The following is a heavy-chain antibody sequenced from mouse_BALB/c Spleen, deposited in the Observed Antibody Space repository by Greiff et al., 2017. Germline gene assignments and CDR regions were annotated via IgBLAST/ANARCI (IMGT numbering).Heavy chain of an antibody. CDR3: ARQNWD. D-gene: IGHD4-1*01. CDR2: ISSGGGST. Sequence: EVKLVESGGGLVKPGGSLKLSCAASGFAFSSYDMSWVRQTPEKRLEWVAYISSGGGSTYYPDTVKGRFTISRDNAKNTLYLQMSSLKSEDTAMYYCARQNWDWGQGTTLTVSS. CDR1: GFAFSSYD. V-gene: IGHV5-12-1*01. J-gene: IGHJ2*01.